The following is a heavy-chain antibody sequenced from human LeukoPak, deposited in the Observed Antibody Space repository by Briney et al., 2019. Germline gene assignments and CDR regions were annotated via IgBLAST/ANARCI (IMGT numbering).Heavy chain of an antibody. CDR3: ARGRGPYGWFDP. V-gene: IGHV3-74*01. CDR2: INSDGSNT. J-gene: IGHJ5*02. Sequence: GGSLRLSCAGSGFIFNNYAMHWVRQPPGKGLVWVSRINSDGSNTNYADSVKGRSTISRDNAKNTVYLQMNSLRAEDTAVYYCARGRGPYGWFDPWGQGTLVTVSS. CDR1: GFIFNNYA. D-gene: IGHD3-10*01.